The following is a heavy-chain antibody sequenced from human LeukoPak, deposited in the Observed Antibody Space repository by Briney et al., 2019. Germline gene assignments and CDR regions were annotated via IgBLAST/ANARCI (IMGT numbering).Heavy chain of an antibody. V-gene: IGHV4-4*02. Sequence: SETLSLTCAVSGCSISSSNWWSWVRQPPGKGLEWIGEIYHSGITNYNPSLKSRVTISVDKSKNQFSLKLSSVTAADTAVYYCARSPTTVNFDYWGQGTLVTVSS. J-gene: IGHJ4*02. CDR1: GCSISSSNW. D-gene: IGHD4-17*01. CDR3: ARSPTTVNFDY. CDR2: IYHSGIT.